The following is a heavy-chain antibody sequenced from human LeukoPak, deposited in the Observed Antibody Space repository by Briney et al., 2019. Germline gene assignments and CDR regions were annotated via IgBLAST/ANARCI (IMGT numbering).Heavy chain of an antibody. Sequence: PGGSLRLSCAASGFTLSSYWMSWVRQTPGKGLEWVANINQDGTQKNYVDSVKGRFTISRDNAKNSLYLQMNSLTAEDTAVYYCARVGLSGWHFEYWGQGTLVTVSS. CDR3: ARVGLSGWHFEY. J-gene: IGHJ4*02. V-gene: IGHV3-7*01. D-gene: IGHD6-19*01. CDR2: INQDGTQK. CDR1: GFTLSSYW.